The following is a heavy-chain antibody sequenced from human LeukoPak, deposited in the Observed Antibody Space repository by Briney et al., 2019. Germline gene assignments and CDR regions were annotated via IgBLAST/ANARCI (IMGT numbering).Heavy chain of an antibody. Sequence: ASVKVSCKASGYTFTSYGISWVRQAPGQGLEWMGWISAYNGNTNYAQKVQGRVTMTTDTSTSTAYMELRSLRSDDTAVYYCARGGVGHCSGGSCPTSWFDPWGQGTLVTVSS. V-gene: IGHV1-18*01. D-gene: IGHD2-15*01. J-gene: IGHJ5*02. CDR3: ARGGVGHCSGGSCPTSWFDP. CDR1: GYTFTSYG. CDR2: ISAYNGNT.